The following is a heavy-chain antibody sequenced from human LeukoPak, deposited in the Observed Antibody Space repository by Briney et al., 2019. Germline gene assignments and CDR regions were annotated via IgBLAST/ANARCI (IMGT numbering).Heavy chain of an antibody. V-gene: IGHV4-61*01. Sequence: SQTLSLTCTVSGGSISSGSYYWSWIRQPPGKGLEWIGYIYYSGSTNYNPSLKSRVTISVDTSKNQFSLKLSSVTAADTAVYYCARGPYYYDSSGYYLGYWGQGTLVTVSS. D-gene: IGHD3-22*01. J-gene: IGHJ4*02. CDR1: GGSISSGSYY. CDR3: ARGPYYYDSSGYYLGY. CDR2: IYYSGST.